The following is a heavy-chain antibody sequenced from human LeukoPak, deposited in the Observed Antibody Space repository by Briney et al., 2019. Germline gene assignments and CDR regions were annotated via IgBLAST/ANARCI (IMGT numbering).Heavy chain of an antibody. V-gene: IGHV4-59*01. CDR3: ARDSSGFFDY. J-gene: IGHJ4*02. D-gene: IGHD6-19*01. CDR2: IYYSGST. Sequence: SEALSLTCTVSGGSISSYYWSWIRQPPGKGLEWIGYIYYSGSTNYNPSLKSRVTISVDTSKNQFSLKLSSVTAADTAVYYCARDSSGFFDYWGQGTLVTVSS. CDR1: GGSISSYY.